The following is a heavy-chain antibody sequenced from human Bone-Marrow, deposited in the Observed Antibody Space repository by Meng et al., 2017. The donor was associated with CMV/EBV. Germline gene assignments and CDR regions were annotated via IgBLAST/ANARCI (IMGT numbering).Heavy chain of an antibody. V-gene: IGHV4-59*01. J-gene: IGHJ5*02. D-gene: IGHD2-2*01. CDR1: GGSISSYY. CDR3: ARGGERNVVVPAAIPDITFGP. CDR2: IYYSGST. Sequence: GSLRLSCTVSGGSISSYYWSWIRQPPGKGLEWIGYIYYSGSTNYNPSLKSRVTISVDTSKNQFSLKLSSVTAADTAVYYCARGGERNVVVPAAIPDITFGPWGQGTLVTVSS.